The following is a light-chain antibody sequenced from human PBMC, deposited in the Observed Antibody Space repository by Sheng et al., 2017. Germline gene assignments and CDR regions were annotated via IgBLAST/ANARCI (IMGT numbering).Light chain of an antibody. J-gene: IGLJ1*01. Sequence: QSALTQPPSASGSPGQSVTISCTGTSSDFVDYDYVSWYQQKPGKAPKLMIYEVTKRPSGVPDRFSGSKSGNTASLAITGLQADDEADYYCLSYDGSLNALYVFGTGTKVTVL. V-gene: IGLV2-8*01. CDR2: EVT. CDR1: SSDFVDYDY. CDR3: LSYDGSLNALYV.